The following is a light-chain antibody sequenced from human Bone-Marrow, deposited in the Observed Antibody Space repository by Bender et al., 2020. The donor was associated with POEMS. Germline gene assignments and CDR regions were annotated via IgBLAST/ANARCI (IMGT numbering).Light chain of an antibody. V-gene: IGLV2-8*01. Sequence: QSALTQPPSASGSPGQSVTISCSGTNYNFVSWYQHHPGKAPKVLIYEVTKRPSGVPDRFSGSKSGNTASLTVSGLQPEDEADYYCAAWDAGLSGGVFGGGTKLTVL. CDR1: NYNF. CDR2: EVT. CDR3: AAWDAGLSGGV. J-gene: IGLJ3*02.